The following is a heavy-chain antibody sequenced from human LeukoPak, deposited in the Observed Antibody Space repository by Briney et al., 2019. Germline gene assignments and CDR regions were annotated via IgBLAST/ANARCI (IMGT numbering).Heavy chain of an antibody. Sequence: PGGSLRLSCAASGFTFSSYAMSWVRQAPGKGLEWVSAISGSGGSTYYADSVKGRFTISRDNSKNTLYLQMNSLRAEDTAVYYCAKRDYYGSGSYGAYYYGMDVWGQGTTVTVSS. CDR3: AKRDYYGSGSYGAYYYGMDV. D-gene: IGHD3-10*01. J-gene: IGHJ6*02. CDR1: GFTFSSYA. V-gene: IGHV3-23*01. CDR2: ISGSGGST.